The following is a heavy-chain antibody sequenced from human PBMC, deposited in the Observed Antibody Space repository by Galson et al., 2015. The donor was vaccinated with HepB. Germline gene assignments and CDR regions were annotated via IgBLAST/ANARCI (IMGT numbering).Heavy chain of an antibody. V-gene: IGHV3-66*01. CDR1: GFSVSNNY. Sequence: SLRLSCAASGFSVSNNYMRWVRQPPGKGLEWVSLIYSGGSIYYADSVEGRFTISRDSSTNTVYLQMENVRAEDTAVYYCARGGASSGIWGQGTLVTVSP. J-gene: IGHJ4*02. CDR2: IYSGGSI. CDR3: ARGGASSGI. D-gene: IGHD6-13*01.